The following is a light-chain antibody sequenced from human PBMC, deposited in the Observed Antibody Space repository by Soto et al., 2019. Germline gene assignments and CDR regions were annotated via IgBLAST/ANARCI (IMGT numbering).Light chain of an antibody. CDR2: GAS. J-gene: IGKJ5*01. V-gene: IGKV3-20*01. Sequence: YAFTLSLSPGERATLSCRAIQSVSNNYLAWYQQKPGQAPRLLIYGASNRATGIPDRFSGSGSGTDFTLTISRLEPEDFAVYYWQQYGSSPPITLDHGSRPQTK. CDR1: QSVSNNY. CDR3: QQYGSSPPIT.